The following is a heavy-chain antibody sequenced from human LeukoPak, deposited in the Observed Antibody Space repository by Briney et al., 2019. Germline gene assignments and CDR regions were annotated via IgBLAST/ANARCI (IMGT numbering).Heavy chain of an antibody. J-gene: IGHJ6*03. CDR2: FDPEDGET. Sequence: ASVKVSCKVSGYTLTELSMHWVRQAPGKGLEWMGGFDPEDGETIYAQKFQGRVTMTTDTSTSTAYMELSSLRSEDTAVYYCARGPEGYYYYYYMDVWGKGTTVTVSS. CDR1: GYTLTELS. D-gene: IGHD3-10*01. CDR3: ARGPEGYYYYYYMDV. V-gene: IGHV1-24*01.